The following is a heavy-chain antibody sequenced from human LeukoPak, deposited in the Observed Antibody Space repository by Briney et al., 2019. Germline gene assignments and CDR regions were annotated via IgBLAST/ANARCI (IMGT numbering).Heavy chain of an antibody. D-gene: IGHD6-19*01. CDR3: ARVLGGWYSSYYYGMDV. J-gene: IGHJ6*02. CDR1: GFTFSDYY. V-gene: IGHV3-11*01. Sequence: KSGGSLRLSCAASGFTFSDYYMSWIRQAPGKGLEWVSYISSSGSTIYYADSVKGRFTISRDNAKNSLYLQMNSLRAEDTAVYYCARVLGGWYSSYYYGMDVWGQGTTVTVSS. CDR2: ISSSGSTI.